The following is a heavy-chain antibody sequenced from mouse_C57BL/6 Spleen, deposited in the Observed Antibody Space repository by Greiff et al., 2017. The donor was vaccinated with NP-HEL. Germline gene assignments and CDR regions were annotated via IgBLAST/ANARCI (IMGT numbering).Heavy chain of an antibody. CDR2: IFPRDGST. V-gene: IGHV1-85*01. D-gene: IGHD5-1*01. J-gene: IGHJ2*01. CDR3: ARSEPIDD. CDR1: GYTFTSYD. Sequence: VKLQQSGPELVKPGASVKLSCKASGYTFTSYDINWVKQRPGQGLEWIGWIFPRDGSTKYNEKFKGKATLTVDTSSSTAYMELHSLTSEDSAVYYCARSEPIDDWGQGTTLTVSS.